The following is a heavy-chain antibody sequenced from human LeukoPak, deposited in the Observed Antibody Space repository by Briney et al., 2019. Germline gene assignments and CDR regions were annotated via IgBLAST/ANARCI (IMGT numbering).Heavy chain of an antibody. J-gene: IGHJ4*02. Sequence: GGSLRLSCAASGFTFSYSWMSWVREAPGEGLEWVANIKQDGSEKYYVDSVKGRFTISRDNAKNSLYLQMNSLRAEDTAVYYCARTPWVVTGYYFDYWGQGTLVTVSS. D-gene: IGHD4-23*01. CDR2: IKQDGSEK. V-gene: IGHV3-7*01. CDR1: GFTFSYSW. CDR3: ARTPWVVTGYYFDY.